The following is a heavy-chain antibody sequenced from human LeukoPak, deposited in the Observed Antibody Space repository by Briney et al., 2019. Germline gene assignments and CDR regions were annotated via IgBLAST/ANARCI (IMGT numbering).Heavy chain of an antibody. CDR1: GGTFSSYA. CDR2: NNPNSGGT. CDR3: ARVRAIAATGTGARYFQD. V-gene: IGHV1-2*02. Sequence: ASVKVSCKASGGTFSSYAISWVRQAPGQGLEWMGWNNPNSGGTNYAQKFQGRVTMARDTSTNTAYMELSRLRSDDTAVYFCARVRAIAATGTGARYFQDWGQGTLVTVSS. J-gene: IGHJ1*01. D-gene: IGHD1-1*01.